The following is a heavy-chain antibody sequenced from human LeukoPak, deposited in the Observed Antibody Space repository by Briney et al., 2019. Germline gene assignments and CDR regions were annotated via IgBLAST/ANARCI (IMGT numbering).Heavy chain of an antibody. Sequence: ASVKVSCKASGYTFTGYYMHWVRQAPGQGLEWMGWINPNSGGTNYEQKFQGRVTMTRDTSISTAYMELSRLRSDDTAVYYCARGDSSGYWDYWGQGTLVTVSS. J-gene: IGHJ4*02. D-gene: IGHD3-22*01. CDR2: INPNSGGT. CDR3: ARGDSSGYWDY. V-gene: IGHV1-2*02. CDR1: GYTFTGYY.